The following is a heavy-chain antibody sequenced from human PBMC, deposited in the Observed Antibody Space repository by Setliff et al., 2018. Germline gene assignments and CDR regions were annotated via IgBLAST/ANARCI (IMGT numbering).Heavy chain of an antibody. J-gene: IGHJ1*01. V-gene: IGHV4-38-2*02. CDR1: GFYNSGGYC. D-gene: IGHD1-26*01. CDR3: VRQGADTGSNYDKYFRH. Sequence: SETLSLTCTVSGFYNSGGYCWGWIRQSPGKGLEWIASIFHLGNAYYNPSLKSRVTMSVDTSKNQFSLRLTSVTAADTAVYYCVRQGADTGSNYDKYFRHWGQGTLVTVSS. CDR2: IFHLGNA.